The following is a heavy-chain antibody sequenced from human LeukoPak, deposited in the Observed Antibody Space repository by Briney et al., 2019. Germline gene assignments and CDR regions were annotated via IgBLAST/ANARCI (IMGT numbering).Heavy chain of an antibody. CDR1: GFTFSNHG. Sequence: GALRLFCAASGFTFSNHGIPWVRPAPGQGLGWGAGIRLDGSNKYYADSVKGRFTISRDNSKNTLYLQMNSLRAEDTAVYYCARDRLTYYDFWSGTNWFDPWGQGTLVTVSS. CDR3: ARDRLTYYDFWSGTNWFDP. CDR2: IRLDGSNK. D-gene: IGHD3-3*01. J-gene: IGHJ5*02. V-gene: IGHV3-30*02.